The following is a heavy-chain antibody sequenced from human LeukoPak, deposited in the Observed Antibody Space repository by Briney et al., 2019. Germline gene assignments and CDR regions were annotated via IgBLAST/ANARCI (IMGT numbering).Heavy chain of an antibody. Sequence: ASVKVSCKASGGTFSSYAISWVRQAPGQGLEWMGWINTNTANPTYAQGFTGRFVFSLDTSVSTEYLQISSLKAEDTAVYYCARQGPGYCGHTSCYGVDYWGQGTLVTVSS. CDR2: INTNTANP. V-gene: IGHV7-4-1*02. CDR1: GGTFSSYA. J-gene: IGHJ4*02. CDR3: ARQGPGYCGHTSCYGVDY. D-gene: IGHD2-2*01.